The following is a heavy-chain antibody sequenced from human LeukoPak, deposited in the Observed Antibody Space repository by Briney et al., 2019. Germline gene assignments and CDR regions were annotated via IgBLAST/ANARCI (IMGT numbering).Heavy chain of an antibody. CDR3: AQKTSGSYIYY. CDR1: GFTFNNYV. D-gene: IGHD3-10*01. J-gene: IGHJ4*02. Sequence: GGSLRLSCAASGFTFNNYVMVWVRQAPGKGLEWVSSISGSGGSTYDADSAKGRFSISRDNSKNTLYLQMNSLRAEDTAVYYCAQKTSGSYIYYWGQGTLVTVSS. V-gene: IGHV3-23*01. CDR2: ISGSGGST.